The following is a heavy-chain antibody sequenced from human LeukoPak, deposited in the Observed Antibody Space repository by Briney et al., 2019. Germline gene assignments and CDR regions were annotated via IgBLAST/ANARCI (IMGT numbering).Heavy chain of an antibody. CDR2: IYYSGST. J-gene: IGHJ5*02. CDR1: GGSISSSSYY. D-gene: IGHD2-2*01. Sequence: SETLSLTCSVSGGSISSSSYYWGWIRQPPGKGLEWIGIIYYSGSTYYNPSLKSRLTISVDTSKNQFSLKLSSVTATDTAVYYCARRGYCSSTSCYEYWFDPWGQGTLVTVSS. V-gene: IGHV4-39*01. CDR3: ARRGYCSSTSCYEYWFDP.